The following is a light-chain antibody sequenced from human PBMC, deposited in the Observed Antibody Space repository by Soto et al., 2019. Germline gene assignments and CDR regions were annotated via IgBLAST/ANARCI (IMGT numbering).Light chain of an antibody. CDR3: QQYGSSPPMYT. CDR1: QSVSSSS. J-gene: IGKJ2*01. V-gene: IGKV3-20*01. CDR2: GAS. Sequence: EIVLTQSPGTLSLSPGERATLSCRASQSVSSSSLAWYQQKPGQAPRLLIYGASSRATGIPDRFSGSGSGTDFTRTISRLEPDDFAVYYCQQYGSSPPMYTFGQGTKLEIK.